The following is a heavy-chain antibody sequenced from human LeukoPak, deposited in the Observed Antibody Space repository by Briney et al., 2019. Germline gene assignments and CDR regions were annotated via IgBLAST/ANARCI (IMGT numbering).Heavy chain of an antibody. CDR1: GFTFSSYS. D-gene: IGHD4-17*01. Sequence: SGGSLRLSCAASGFTFSSYSMNWVRQAPGKGLVWVSRINSDGSSTSYADSVKGRFTISRDNAKNTLYLQMNSLRAEDTAVYYCARRYGDDNLLFYYYYMDVWGKGTTVTISS. J-gene: IGHJ6*03. V-gene: IGHV3-74*01. CDR3: ARRYGDDNLLFYYYYMDV. CDR2: INSDGSST.